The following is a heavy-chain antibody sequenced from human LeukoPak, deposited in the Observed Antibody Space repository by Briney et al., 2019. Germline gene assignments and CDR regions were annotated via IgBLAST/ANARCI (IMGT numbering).Heavy chain of an antibody. CDR1: GFSFGSFG. CDR2: ISHEGSFQ. D-gene: IGHD6-19*01. Sequence: GGSLRLSCAASGFSFGSFGIHWVRQAPGKGLEWVAVISHEGSFQSYAESVKGRFTISRDNSKNMVFLQMNSLSSEDTAVYYCARTRQQWQVLDYWGQGTLVTVSS. CDR3: ARTRQQWQVLDY. V-gene: IGHV3-30*03. J-gene: IGHJ4*02.